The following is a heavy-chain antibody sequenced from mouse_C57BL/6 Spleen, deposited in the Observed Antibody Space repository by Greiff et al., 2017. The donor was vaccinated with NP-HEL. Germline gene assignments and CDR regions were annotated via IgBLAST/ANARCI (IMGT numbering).Heavy chain of an antibody. V-gene: IGHV1-54*01. CDR2: INPGSGGT. Sequence: QVQLKESGAELVRPGTSVKVSCKASGYAFTNYLIEWVKQRPGQGLEWIGVINPGSGGTNYNEKFKGKATLTADKSSSTAYMQLSSLTSEDSAVYFCARSPATDYYAMDYWGQGTSVTVSS. CDR1: GYAFTNYL. J-gene: IGHJ4*01. D-gene: IGHD1-2*01. CDR3: ARSPATDYYAMDY.